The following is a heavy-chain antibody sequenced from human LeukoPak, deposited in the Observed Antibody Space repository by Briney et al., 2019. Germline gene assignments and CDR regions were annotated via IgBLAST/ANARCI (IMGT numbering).Heavy chain of an antibody. J-gene: IGHJ6*03. V-gene: IGHV3-21*01. Sequence: KTGGSLRLSCAASGFTFSSYSMNWVRQAPGKGLEWVSSISSSSSYIYYADYVKGRFTISRDNAKTSLYLQMNSLRAEDTAVYYCARDTIAAAHYYYMDVWGKGTTVTVSS. CDR1: GFTFSSYS. CDR2: ISSSSSYI. D-gene: IGHD6-13*01. CDR3: ARDTIAAAHYYYMDV.